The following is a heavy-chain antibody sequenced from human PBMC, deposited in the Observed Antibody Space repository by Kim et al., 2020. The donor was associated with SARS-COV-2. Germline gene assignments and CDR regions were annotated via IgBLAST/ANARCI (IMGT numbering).Heavy chain of an antibody. CDR3: ARRRATMIVVVITPWDY. V-gene: IGHV4-34*01. D-gene: IGHD3-22*01. CDR1: GGSFSGYY. CDR2: INHSGST. Sequence: SETLSLTCAVYGGSFSGYYWSWIRQPPGKGLEWIGEINHSGSTNYNPSLKSRVTISVDTSKNQFSLKLSSVTAADTAVYYCARRRATMIVVVITPWDYWGQGTLVTVSS. J-gene: IGHJ4*02.